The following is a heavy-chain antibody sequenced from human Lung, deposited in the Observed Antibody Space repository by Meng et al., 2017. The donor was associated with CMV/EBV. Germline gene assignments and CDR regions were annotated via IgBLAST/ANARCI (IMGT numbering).Heavy chain of an antibody. J-gene: IGHJ4*02. CDR1: GFPFERYG. V-gene: IGHV3-21*01. D-gene: IGHD3-3*01. Sequence: ESLKISCAASGFPFERYGINWVRQAPGQGLEWVSSISSSSSHIHYADSVKGRFTISRDYATNSVFLQMNTLRVDDTALYYCARDQGLVFGEVIPYFDYWGQGTPVTVSS. CDR2: ISSSSSHI. CDR3: ARDQGLVFGEVIPYFDY.